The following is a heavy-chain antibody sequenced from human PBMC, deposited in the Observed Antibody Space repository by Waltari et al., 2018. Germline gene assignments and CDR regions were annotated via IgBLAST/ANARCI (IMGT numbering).Heavy chain of an antibody. V-gene: IGHV1-2*02. Sequence: QVQLVQSGAEMRKPGASVKVSCQPSGYTFSAYYVHWVRQAPGQGLEWMGWINPKSGDTHYAQNLQGRATMTSDTSISTVYMELSRLTSDDTAVYYCARDLMTTVTTEFYFDYWGQGTLVIISS. CDR1: GYTFSAYY. CDR3: ARDLMTTVTTEFYFDY. CDR2: INPKSGDT. J-gene: IGHJ4*02. D-gene: IGHD4-4*01.